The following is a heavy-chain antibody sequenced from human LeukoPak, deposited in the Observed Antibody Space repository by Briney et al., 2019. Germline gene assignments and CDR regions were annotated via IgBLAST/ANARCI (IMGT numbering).Heavy chain of an antibody. Sequence: GASVKVSCKPSGYMFTGHYIHWVRQAPGQGLEWMGWINPDSGGTKYAQKFQGRVTLTRDTSISTAYMELSRLRYDDTAVYYRATLYGDYVRSDYWGQGTLVTVSS. J-gene: IGHJ4*02. CDR1: GYMFTGHY. D-gene: IGHD4-17*01. V-gene: IGHV1-2*02. CDR2: INPDSGGT. CDR3: ATLYGDYVRSDY.